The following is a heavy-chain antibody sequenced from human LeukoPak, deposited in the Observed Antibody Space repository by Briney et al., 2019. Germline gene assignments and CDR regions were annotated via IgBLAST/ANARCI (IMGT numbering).Heavy chain of an antibody. CDR1: GFTFSSYA. V-gene: IGHV3-23*01. Sequence: GGSLRLSCAASGFTFSSYAMSWVRQAPGKGLEWVSAISGSGGSTYYADSVKGRFTISRDNAKNSLYLQMNSLRAEDTAVYYCARGVTYYYDSSGYIWGQGTLVTVSS. CDR2: ISGSGGST. D-gene: IGHD3-22*01. CDR3: ARGVTYYYDSSGYI. J-gene: IGHJ4*02.